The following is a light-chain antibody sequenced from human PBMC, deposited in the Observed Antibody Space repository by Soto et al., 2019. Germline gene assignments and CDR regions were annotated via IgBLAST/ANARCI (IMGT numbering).Light chain of an antibody. CDR1: QSVSSSY. CDR2: GAS. J-gene: IGKJ1*01. V-gene: IGKV3-20*01. Sequence: EIVLTQSPGTLSLSPGERATLSCRASQSVSSSYLAWYQKKPGQAPRLLIYGASSRATGIPDRFSGSGSGTDFTLTISRLEPEDFAVYYCQQYGSSPGTFGQATKVDIK. CDR3: QQYGSSPGT.